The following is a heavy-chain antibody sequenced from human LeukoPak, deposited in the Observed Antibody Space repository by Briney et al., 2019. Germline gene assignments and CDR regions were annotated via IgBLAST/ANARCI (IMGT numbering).Heavy chain of an antibody. CDR2: IYYSGST. CDR3: ARDIGAGDTAMVLNFYYYYGMDV. D-gene: IGHD5-18*01. CDR1: GGSISSSSYY. J-gene: IGHJ6*02. V-gene: IGHV4-39*01. Sequence: SETLSLTCTVSGGSISSSSYYWGWICQPPGKGLEWIGSIYYSGSTYYNPSLKSRVTISVDTSKNQFSLKLSSVTAADTAVYYCARDIGAGDTAMVLNFYYYYGMDVWGQGTTVTVSS.